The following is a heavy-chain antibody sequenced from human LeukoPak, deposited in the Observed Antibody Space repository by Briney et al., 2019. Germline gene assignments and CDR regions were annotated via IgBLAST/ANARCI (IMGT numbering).Heavy chain of an antibody. CDR3: AKRGSSWPQFDY. D-gene: IGHD6-13*01. CDR2: IYSGGST. CDR1: GFTVSRNY. J-gene: IGHJ4*02. Sequence: GGSLRLSCAASGFTVSRNYMSWVRQAPGKGLEWVSEIYSGGSTYYAASVKGRFSISRDNSKNTVYLQMNSLRAEDTAVYYCAKRGSSWPQFDYWGQGTLVTVSS. V-gene: IGHV3-53*05.